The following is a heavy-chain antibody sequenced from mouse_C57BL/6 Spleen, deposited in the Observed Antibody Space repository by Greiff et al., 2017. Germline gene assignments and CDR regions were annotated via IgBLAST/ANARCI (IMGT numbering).Heavy chain of an antibody. J-gene: IGHJ3*01. CDR2: IYPGDGDT. D-gene: IGHD1-1*01. V-gene: IGHV1-80*01. CDR1: GYAFSSYW. Sequence: QVQLKESGAELVKPGASVKISCKASGYAFSSYWMNWVKQRPGKGLEWIGQIYPGDGDTNYNGKFKGKATLTADKSSSTAYMQLSSLTSEDSAVYFCARQTTVVEGAWFAYWGQGTLVTVSA. CDR3: ARQTTVVEGAWFAY.